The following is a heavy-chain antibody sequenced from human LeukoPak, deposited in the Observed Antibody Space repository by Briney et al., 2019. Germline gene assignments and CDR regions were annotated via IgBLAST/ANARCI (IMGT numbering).Heavy chain of an antibody. Sequence: ASVKVSCKASGYTFTSYDINWARQATGQGLEWMGWMNPNSGNTGYAQKFQGRVTMTRNTSISTAYMERSSLRSEDTAVYYCAKPSGSHPNYYFDSWGQGTLVTVSS. CDR3: AKPSGSHPNYYFDS. V-gene: IGHV1-8*01. CDR1: GYTFTSYD. J-gene: IGHJ4*02. D-gene: IGHD1-26*01. CDR2: MNPNSGNT.